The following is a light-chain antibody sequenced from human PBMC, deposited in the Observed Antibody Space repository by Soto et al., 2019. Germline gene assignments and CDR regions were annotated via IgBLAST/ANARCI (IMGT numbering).Light chain of an antibody. V-gene: IGLV1-44*01. CDR2: ND. J-gene: IGLJ1*01. CDR1: SSNIGSNT. CDR3: AAWDDSLNGLV. Sequence: QSVLTQPPSASGTPGQRVTISCSGSSSNIGSNTVNWYQQLPGTAPKLRIYNDQRPSGVPDRFSGSKSGTSASLAISGLQSEDEADYYCAAWDDSLNGLVFGTGTKLTVL.